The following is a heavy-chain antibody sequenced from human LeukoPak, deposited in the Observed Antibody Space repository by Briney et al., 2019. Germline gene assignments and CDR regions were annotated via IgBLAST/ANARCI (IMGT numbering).Heavy chain of an antibody. D-gene: IGHD2/OR15-2a*01. CDR2: IAYDGSNK. J-gene: IGHJ6*02. CDR1: GFTFSSYG. Sequence: TGRSLRLSCEASGFTFSSYGMHWVRQAPGKGLEWVAVIAYDGSNKYYADSVKGRFTISRDNSKNTLYLQMNSLRAEDTAVYYCAKYVSARGPPYALAVWGQGTTVTVSS. CDR3: AKYVSARGPPYALAV. V-gene: IGHV3-30*18.